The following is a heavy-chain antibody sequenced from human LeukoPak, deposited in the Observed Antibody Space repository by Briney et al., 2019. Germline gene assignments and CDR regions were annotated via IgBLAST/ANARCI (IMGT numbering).Heavy chain of an antibody. V-gene: IGHV4-59*01. CDR3: ARVDYDSSGYFDY. Sequence: PSETLSLTCTVSGGSISTFYWSWLRQPPGKQLEWIGYVYYSGSTNYNPSFQTRVTISVDTSKNQFSLKLSSVTPADTAVYYCARVDYDSSGYFDYWGQGTLVTVSS. D-gene: IGHD3-22*01. CDR2: VYYSGST. J-gene: IGHJ4*02. CDR1: GGSISTFY.